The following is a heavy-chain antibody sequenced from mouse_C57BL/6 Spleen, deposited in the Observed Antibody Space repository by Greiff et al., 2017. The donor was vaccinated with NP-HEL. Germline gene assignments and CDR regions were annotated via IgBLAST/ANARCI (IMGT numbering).Heavy chain of an antibody. CDR2: INYDGSST. Sequence: EVKVVESEGGLVQPGSSMKLSCTASGFTFSDYYMAWVRQVPEKGLEWVANINYDGSSTYYLDSLKSRFIISRDNAKNILYLQMSSLKSEDTATYYCARPFYYDYDGGFAYWGQGTLVTVSA. D-gene: IGHD2-4*01. CDR1: GFTFSDYY. J-gene: IGHJ3*01. CDR3: ARPFYYDYDGGFAY. V-gene: IGHV5-16*01.